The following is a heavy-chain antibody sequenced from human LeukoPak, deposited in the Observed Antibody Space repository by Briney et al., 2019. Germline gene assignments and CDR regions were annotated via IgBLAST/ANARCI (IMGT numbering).Heavy chain of an antibody. Sequence: GESLKISCKGSGYSFASYWIAWVRQMPGKGLEWMGIIYPGDSDTRYSPSFQGQVTISADKSISTAYLQWSSLKASDTAMYYCARASYDSSGYYVFWGQGTLVTVSS. V-gene: IGHV5-51*01. CDR3: ARASYDSSGYYVF. J-gene: IGHJ4*02. CDR2: IYPGDSDT. CDR1: GYSFASYW. D-gene: IGHD3-22*01.